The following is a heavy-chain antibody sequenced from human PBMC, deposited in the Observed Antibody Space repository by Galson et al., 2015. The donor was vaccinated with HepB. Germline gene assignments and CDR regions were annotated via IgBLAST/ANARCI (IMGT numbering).Heavy chain of an antibody. J-gene: IGHJ4*02. D-gene: IGHD1-26*01. CDR2: ISVLNGDT. CDR1: GYTFSTYG. V-gene: IGHV1-18*01. Sequence: SVKVSCKASGYTFSTYGIGWVRQAPGQGLEWMGWISVLNGDTKYGKKFQGRVTLTTDTSTSTAYMELRGLRSDDTAVYYCARVGRESYWAYWGQGTLVTVSS. CDR3: ARVGRESYWAY.